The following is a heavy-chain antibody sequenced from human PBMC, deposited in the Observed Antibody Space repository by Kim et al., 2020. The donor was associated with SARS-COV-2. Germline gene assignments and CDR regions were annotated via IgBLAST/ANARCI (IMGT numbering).Heavy chain of an antibody. Sequence: PSFQGHVTISADKSISTAYLQWSSLKASDTAMYYCARHKPYPYYYYGMDVWGQGTTVTVSS. J-gene: IGHJ6*02. CDR3: ARHKPYPYYYYGMDV. D-gene: IGHD2-21*01. V-gene: IGHV5-10-1*01.